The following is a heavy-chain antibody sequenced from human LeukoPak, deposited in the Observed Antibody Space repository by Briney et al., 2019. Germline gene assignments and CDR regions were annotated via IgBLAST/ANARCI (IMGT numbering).Heavy chain of an antibody. Sequence: PGGSLRLSCAASGFTFSSYAMHWVRQAPGKGLEWVAVISYDGSNKYYADSVKGRFTISRDNFKNTLYLQMNSLRAEDTAVYYWAREGGYDSAPDYWGQGTLVTVSS. V-gene: IGHV3-30*04. CDR3: AREGGYDSAPDY. J-gene: IGHJ4*02. CDR1: GFTFSSYA. CDR2: ISYDGSNK. D-gene: IGHD5-12*01.